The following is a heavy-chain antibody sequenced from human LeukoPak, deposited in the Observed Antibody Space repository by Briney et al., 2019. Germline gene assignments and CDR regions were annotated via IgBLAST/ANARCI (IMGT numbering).Heavy chain of an antibody. J-gene: IGHJ4*02. CDR3: ARSYRSTAMVSWTDY. V-gene: IGHV4-39*01. D-gene: IGHD5-18*01. Sequence: SETLSLTCTVSGGSISSSSYYWGWIRQPPGKGLEWIGSIYYSGSTYYNPSLKSRDTISVDTSKNQFSLKLSSVTAADTAVYYCARSYRSTAMVSWTDYWGQGTLVTVSS. CDR2: IYYSGST. CDR1: GGSISSSSYY.